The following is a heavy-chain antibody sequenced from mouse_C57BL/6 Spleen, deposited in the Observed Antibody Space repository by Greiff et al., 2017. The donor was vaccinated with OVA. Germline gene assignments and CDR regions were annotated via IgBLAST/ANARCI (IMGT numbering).Heavy chain of an antibody. CDR1: GFTFSSYT. D-gene: IGHD1-1*01. CDR2: ISGGGGNT. V-gene: IGHV5-9*01. Sequence: EVQGVESGGGLVKPGGSLKLSCAASGFTFSSYTMSWVRQTPEKRLEWVATISGGGGNTYYPDSVKGRFTISRDNAKNTLYLQMSSLRSEDTALYYCARGRGYGSSSFAYWGQGTLVTVSA. J-gene: IGHJ3*01. CDR3: ARGRGYGSSSFAY.